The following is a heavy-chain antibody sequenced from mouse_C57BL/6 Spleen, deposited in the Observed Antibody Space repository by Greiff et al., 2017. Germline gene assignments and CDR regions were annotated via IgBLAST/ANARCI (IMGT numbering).Heavy chain of an antibody. Sequence: QVQLQQSGAELARPGASVKLSCKASGYTFTSYGISWVKQRTGQGLEWIGEIYTRSGNTYYNEKFKGKATLTADKSSSTAYMELRCLTSEDSAVFFCARRDDGYPYAMDYWGQGTSVTVSS. D-gene: IGHD2-3*01. CDR1: GYTFTSYG. J-gene: IGHJ4*01. CDR2: IYTRSGNT. CDR3: ARRDDGYPYAMDY. V-gene: IGHV1-81*01.